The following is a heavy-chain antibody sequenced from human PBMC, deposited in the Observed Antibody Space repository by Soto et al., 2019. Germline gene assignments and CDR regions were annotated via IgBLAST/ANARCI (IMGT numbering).Heavy chain of an antibody. J-gene: IGHJ5*02. CDR2: IIPIFGTA. Sequence: GASVKVSCKASGGTFSSYAISWVRQAPGQGLEWMGGIIPIFGTANYAQKFQGRVTITADESTSTAYMQMNSLRAGDTAVYYCARETGGYNWFDPWGQGTLVTVSS. CDR3: ARETGGYNWFDP. D-gene: IGHD3-10*01. CDR1: GGTFSSYA. V-gene: IGHV1-69*13.